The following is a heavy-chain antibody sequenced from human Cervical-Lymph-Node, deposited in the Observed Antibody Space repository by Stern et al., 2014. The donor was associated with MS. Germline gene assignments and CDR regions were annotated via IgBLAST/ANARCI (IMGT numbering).Heavy chain of an antibody. CDR3: AHTKVTLDEGYGLDV. V-gene: IGHV2-5*02. D-gene: IGHD2-21*02. CDR2: IYWDDDE. CDR1: GFSLNTSGVG. Sequence: QVTLRESGPNLVKPTQTLTLTCIFSGFSLNTSGVGVGWIRQPPGKALEWLAVIYWDDDERSSPSLKSRLTITKDTSKNQVVLTMANMDPADTATYYCAHTKVTLDEGYGLDVWGQGTTVTVSS. J-gene: IGHJ6*02.